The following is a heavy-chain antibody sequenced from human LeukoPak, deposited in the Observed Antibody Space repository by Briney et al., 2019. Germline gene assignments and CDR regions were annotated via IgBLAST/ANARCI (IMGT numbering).Heavy chain of an antibody. J-gene: IGHJ4*02. V-gene: IGHV1-18*01. CDR2: INTYIGNT. CDR1: GYTFTTYG. Sequence: ASVKVSCKASGYTFTTYGISWVRQAPGQGLERMGWINTYIGNTKYAQRIQDRVTMTIDRSTTTAYMELGSLRSDDTAVYFCARTRGVLGGGKVDYFDFWGQGSLATVSS. D-gene: IGHD3-10*01. CDR3: ARTRGVLGGGKVDYFDF.